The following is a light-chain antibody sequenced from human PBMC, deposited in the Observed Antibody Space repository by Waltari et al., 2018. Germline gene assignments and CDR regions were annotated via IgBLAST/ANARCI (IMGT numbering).Light chain of an antibody. CDR2: LNSDGSH. CDR1: SGHSSYA. J-gene: IGLJ1*01. CDR3: QTWGTGIHV. V-gene: IGLV4-69*01. Sequence: QLVLTQSPSASASLGASVKLTCTLSSGHSSYAIAWHQQQPEKGLRYLMKLNSDGSHSKGDGIPDRFSGSSSGAERYLTISSLQSEDEADYYCQTWGTGIHVFGTGTKVTVL.